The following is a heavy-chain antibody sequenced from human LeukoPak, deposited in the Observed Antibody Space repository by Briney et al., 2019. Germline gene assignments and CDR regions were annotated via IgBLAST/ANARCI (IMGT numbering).Heavy chain of an antibody. D-gene: IGHD3-22*01. Sequence: SVKVSCKASGGTFSSYAISWVRQAPGQGLEWMGGIIPIFGTANYAQKFQGRVTITADNSTSTAYMELKSLRSDDTAVYYCARDTRYDSSGYYFYWGQGTLVTVSS. J-gene: IGHJ4*02. CDR3: ARDTRYDSSGYYFY. CDR2: IIPIFGTA. V-gene: IGHV1-69*06. CDR1: GGTFSSYA.